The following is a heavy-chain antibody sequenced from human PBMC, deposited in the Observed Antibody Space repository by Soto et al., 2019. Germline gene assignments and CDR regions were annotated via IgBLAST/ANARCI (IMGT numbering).Heavy chain of an antibody. CDR3: ARGRGAAAGTGYFQH. Sequence: SVKVSCKASGGTFSSYSISWVRQAPGQGLEWMGGIIPIFGTANYAQKFQGRVTITADESTSTAYMELSSLRSEDTAVYYCARGRGAAAGTGYFQHWGQGTLVTVSS. D-gene: IGHD6-13*01. CDR1: GGTFSSYS. J-gene: IGHJ1*01. V-gene: IGHV1-69*13. CDR2: IIPIFGTA.